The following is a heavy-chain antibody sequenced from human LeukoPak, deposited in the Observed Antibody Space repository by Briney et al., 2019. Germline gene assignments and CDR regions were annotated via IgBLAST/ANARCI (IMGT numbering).Heavy chain of an antibody. Sequence: GESLTLSCAASVFPFYSYGMYWLRQAPGKGRQWVAYLRKGATYSNHTDSVRGRFTISRDNSKNTLDVQMSSLRVEDRAVYYCASGGPTRATLDYWGEGGLVTVSS. CDR1: VFPFYSYG. J-gene: IGHJ4*02. V-gene: IGHV3-30*02. CDR3: ASGGPTRATLDY. CDR2: LRKGATYS. D-gene: IGHD1-26*01.